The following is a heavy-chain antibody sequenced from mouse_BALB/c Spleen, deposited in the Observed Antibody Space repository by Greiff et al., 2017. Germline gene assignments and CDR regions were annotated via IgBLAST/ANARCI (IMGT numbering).Heavy chain of an antibody. Sequence: EVQVVESGGGLVKPGGSLKLSCAASGFTFSSYAMSWVRQSPEKRLEWVAEISSGGSYTYYPDTVTGRFTISRDNAKNTLYLEMSSLRSEDTAMYYCARGGKYGTLYAMDYWGQGTSVTVSS. CDR3: ARGGKYGTLYAMDY. V-gene: IGHV5-9-4*01. CDR2: ISSGGSYT. CDR1: GFTFSSYA. D-gene: IGHD2-10*02. J-gene: IGHJ4*01.